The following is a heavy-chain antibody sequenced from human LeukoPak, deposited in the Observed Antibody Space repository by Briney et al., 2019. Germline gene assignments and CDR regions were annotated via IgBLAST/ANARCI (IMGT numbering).Heavy chain of an antibody. J-gene: IGHJ3*02. V-gene: IGHV3-30*02. CDR1: GFTFSSYG. CDR2: IRYDGSNK. CDR3: AKRGQWLVLGAFDI. Sequence: QPGGSLRLSCAASGFTFSSYGMHWVRQAPGKGLEWVAFIRYDGSNKYYAGSVKGRFTISRDNSKNTLYLQMNSLRAEDTAVYYCAKRGQWLVLGAFDIWGQGTMVTVSS. D-gene: IGHD6-19*01.